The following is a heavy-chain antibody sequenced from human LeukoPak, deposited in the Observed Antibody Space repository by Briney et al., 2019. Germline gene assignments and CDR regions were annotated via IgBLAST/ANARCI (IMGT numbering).Heavy chain of an antibody. CDR2: IKQDGSEK. Sequence: GGSLRLSCAASGFTFSSYWMSWVRQAPGKGLEWVANIKQDGSEKYYVDSVKGRFTISRDNAKNSLYLQMNSLRAEDTAVYYCTRDSYYDILTGYYNYWGQGTLVTVSS. D-gene: IGHD3-9*01. V-gene: IGHV3-7*01. CDR3: TRDSYYDILTGYYNY. J-gene: IGHJ4*02. CDR1: GFTFSSYW.